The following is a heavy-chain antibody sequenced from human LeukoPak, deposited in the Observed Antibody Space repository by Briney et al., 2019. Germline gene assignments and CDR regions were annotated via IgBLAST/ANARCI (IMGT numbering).Heavy chain of an antibody. J-gene: IGHJ4*02. D-gene: IGHD6-13*01. Sequence: ASVRVSCKASGYTFTSYHMHWVRQAPGQGLEIMGIINPSGGSTTYAQKFQGRVTMTRDTSTSTVYMELSSLRSEDTAVYYCAKLAAAGTAHYYFDYWGQGTLVTVSS. V-gene: IGHV1-46*01. CDR2: INPSGGST. CDR3: AKLAAAGTAHYYFDY. CDR1: GYTFTSYH.